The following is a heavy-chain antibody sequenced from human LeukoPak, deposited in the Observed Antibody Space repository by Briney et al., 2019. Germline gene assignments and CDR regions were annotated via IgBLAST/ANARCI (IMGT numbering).Heavy chain of an antibody. CDR1: GFTFSSYA. CDR3: ASLGLRDGYNAVDY. V-gene: IGHV3-30-3*01. Sequence: PGGSLRLSRAASGFTFSSYAMHWVRQAPGKGLEWVAVISYDGSNKYYADSVKGRFTISRDNSKNTLYLQMNSLRAEDTAVYYCASLGLRDGYNAVDYWGQGTLVTVSS. CDR2: ISYDGSNK. J-gene: IGHJ4*02. D-gene: IGHD5-24*01.